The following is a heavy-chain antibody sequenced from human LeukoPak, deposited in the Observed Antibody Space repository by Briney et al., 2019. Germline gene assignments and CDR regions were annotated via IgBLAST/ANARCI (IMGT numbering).Heavy chain of an antibody. D-gene: IGHD3-3*01. J-gene: IGHJ4*02. Sequence: SETLSLTCTVFGASISKYYWSWIRQPPGKGLEWMGYAYNSGSTKYNPSLKSRVTISVDTSKNQFSLKLSSVTAADTAVYYCARGLVTGYDFWSGYYRQLDYWGQGTLVTVSS. CDR3: ARGLVTGYDFWSGYYRQLDY. CDR2: AYNSGST. CDR1: GASISKYY. V-gene: IGHV4-59*01.